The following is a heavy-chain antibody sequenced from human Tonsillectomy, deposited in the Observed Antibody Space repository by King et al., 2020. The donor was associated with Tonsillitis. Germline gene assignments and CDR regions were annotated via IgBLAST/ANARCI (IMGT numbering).Heavy chain of an antibody. CDR2: INAGNGDT. Sequence: QLVQSGAEVKKPGASVKVSCKASGYTFTSYAIHWVRQAPGQRLEWMGWINAGNGDTRYSQKFQDRVTITRDTSATTAYMELSSLRSQDTAIYYCAFGSSTSGFDYGGQGTLVTVSS. CDR1: GYTFTSYA. V-gene: IGHV1-3*01. CDR3: AFGSSTSGFDY. D-gene: IGHD2-2*01. J-gene: IGHJ4*02.